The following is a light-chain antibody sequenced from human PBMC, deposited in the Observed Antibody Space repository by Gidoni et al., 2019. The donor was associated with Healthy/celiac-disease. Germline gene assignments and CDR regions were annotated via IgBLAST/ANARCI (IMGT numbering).Light chain of an antibody. CDR2: GAS. CDR1: QRVSSSY. V-gene: IGKV3-20*01. CDR3: QQYGSSPWT. Sequence: EIVLTPSPGTLSLSPGERATLSCRASQRVSSSYLAWYQQKPGQAPRLLIYGASSRATGIPDRVSGSGYGTDFTLTISRREPEDFAVYYCQQYGSSPWTFGQGTKVEIK. J-gene: IGKJ1*01.